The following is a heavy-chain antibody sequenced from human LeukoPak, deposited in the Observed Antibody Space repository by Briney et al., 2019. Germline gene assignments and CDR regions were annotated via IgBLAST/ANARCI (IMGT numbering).Heavy chain of an antibody. CDR2: IYYSGST. D-gene: IGHD4-17*01. CDR3: ARGPPTIRLRDYFDY. CDR1: GGSISSSSYY. V-gene: IGHV4-39*07. Sequence: PSETLSLTCTVSGGSISSSSYYWGWIRQPPGKGLEWIGSIYYSGSTYYNPSLKSRVTISVDTSKNQFSLKLSSVTAADTAVYYCARGPPTIRLRDYFDYWGQGTLVTVSS. J-gene: IGHJ4*02.